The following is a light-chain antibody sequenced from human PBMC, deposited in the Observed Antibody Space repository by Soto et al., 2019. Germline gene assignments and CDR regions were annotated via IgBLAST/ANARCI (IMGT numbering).Light chain of an antibody. Sequence: ERVMTQSPDTLSVSPGERATLSCRASHSVSSNLAWYQQKPGQAPRLLIHGASTRATGIPARFSGSGSGTEFTLTISGLQSEDFAVYYCQQYNNWPRTFGQGPKVEI. V-gene: IGKV3-15*01. J-gene: IGKJ1*01. CDR1: HSVSSN. CDR3: QQYNNWPRT. CDR2: GAS.